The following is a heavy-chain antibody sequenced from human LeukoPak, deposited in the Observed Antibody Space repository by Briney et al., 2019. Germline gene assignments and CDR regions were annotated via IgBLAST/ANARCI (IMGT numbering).Heavy chain of an antibody. CDR1: GYTFTSYY. CDR3: ARDGGISSSWYGWHY. CDR2: INPSGGST. J-gene: IGHJ4*02. D-gene: IGHD6-13*01. Sequence: ASVKVPCKASGYTFTSYYMHWVRQAPGQGLEWMGIINPSGGSTSYVQKFQGRVTMTRDTSTSTVYMELSSLRSEDTAVYYCARDGGISSSWYGWHYWGQGTLVTVSS. V-gene: IGHV1-46*01.